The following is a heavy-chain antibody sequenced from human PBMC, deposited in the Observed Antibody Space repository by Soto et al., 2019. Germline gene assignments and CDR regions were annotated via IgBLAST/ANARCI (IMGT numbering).Heavy chain of an antibody. J-gene: IGHJ4*02. V-gene: IGHV3-33*01. D-gene: IGHD3-10*01. CDR1: GFTFSSYG. CDR2: IWYDGSNK. CDR3: ARDRVGGLLWFGEFDFDY. Sequence: QVQLVESGGGVVQPGRSLRLSCAASGFTFSSYGMHWVRQAPGKGLEWVAVIWYDGSNKYYADSVKGRFTISRDNSKNTLYLQMNSLRAEDTAVYYCARDRVGGLLWFGEFDFDYWGQGTLVTVSS.